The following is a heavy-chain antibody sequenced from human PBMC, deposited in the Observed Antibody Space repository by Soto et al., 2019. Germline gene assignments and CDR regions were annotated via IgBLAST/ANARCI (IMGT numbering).Heavy chain of an antibody. J-gene: IGHJ4*02. Sequence: SVKVSCNASGGTFSSYAISLVRQAPGQGLEWMGGIIPIFGTANYAQKFQGRVTITADESTSTAYMELSSLRSEDTAVYYCARGKYSGYESVFDYWGQGTLVTVSS. CDR3: ARGKYSGYESVFDY. CDR2: IIPIFGTA. CDR1: GGTFSSYA. D-gene: IGHD5-12*01. V-gene: IGHV1-69*13.